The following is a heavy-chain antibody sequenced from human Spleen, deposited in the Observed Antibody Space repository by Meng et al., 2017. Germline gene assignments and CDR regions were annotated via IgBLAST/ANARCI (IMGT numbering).Heavy chain of an antibody. CDR3: VKGLVVIIETDAFDI. CDR1: GFSLDDFA. CDR2: IKWDSGTL. V-gene: IGHV3-9*01. D-gene: IGHD3-22*01. Sequence: SLKISCDASGFSLDDFAMHWVRQAPGKGPEWVSSIKWDSGTLAYADSVRGRFTISRDNDKNSLYLQMNSLRPEDTAFYYCVKGLVVIIETDAFDIWGQGTRVTVSS. J-gene: IGHJ3*02.